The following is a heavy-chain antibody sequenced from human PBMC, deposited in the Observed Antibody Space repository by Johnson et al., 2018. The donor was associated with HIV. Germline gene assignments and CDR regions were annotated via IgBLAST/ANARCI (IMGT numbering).Heavy chain of an antibody. D-gene: IGHD6-13*01. CDR1: PFTFSTYA. CDR3: ARGRIGAAGWDAFDV. J-gene: IGHJ3*01. V-gene: IGHV3-23*04. CDR2: LSFGGG. Sequence: VQLVESGGGLVKPGGSLRLSCAASPFTFSTYAVSWVRQGPVKGLDCVSVLSFGGGKGRLTISRDNSKNTLYLQMNSLRAEDTAVYYCARGRIGAAGWDAFDVWGQGTMVTVSS.